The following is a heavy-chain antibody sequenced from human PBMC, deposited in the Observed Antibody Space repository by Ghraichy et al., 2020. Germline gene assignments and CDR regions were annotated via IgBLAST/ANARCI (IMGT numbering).Heavy chain of an antibody. Sequence: GGSLRLSCAASGFTFSTYDMHWVRQVTGKGLEWVSVIGTTGDTYYSDSVRGRFTISRENAKNSLHLQMNNLGAGDTAVYYCAKEGLRGLDAFDIWGQGTMATVSS. CDR1: GFTFSTYD. CDR2: IGTTGDT. D-gene: IGHD2-15*01. J-gene: IGHJ3*02. CDR3: AKEGLRGLDAFDI. V-gene: IGHV3-13*01.